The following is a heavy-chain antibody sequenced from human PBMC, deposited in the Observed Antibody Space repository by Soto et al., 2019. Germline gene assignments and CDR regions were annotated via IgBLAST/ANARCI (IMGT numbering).Heavy chain of an antibody. V-gene: IGHV3-21*01. J-gene: IGHJ4*02. CDR1: GFTFSSYS. CDR3: ARAKITVGGGFDY. Sequence: SGGSLRLSCAASGFTFSSYSMNWVRQAPGKGLEWVSSISSSSSYIYYADSVKGRFTISRDNAKNSLYLQMNSLRAEDTAVYYCARAKITVGGGFDYWGQGTLVTVSS. D-gene: IGHD1-26*01. CDR2: ISSSSSYI.